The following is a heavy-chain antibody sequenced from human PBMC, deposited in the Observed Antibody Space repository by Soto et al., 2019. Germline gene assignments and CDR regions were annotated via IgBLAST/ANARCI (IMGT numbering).Heavy chain of an antibody. CDR2: IFPGDSET. Sequence: WDSLKISCKGAGYSFSNYWIVWLRQVPGKGLEWLGFIFPGDSETTYNPSFEDQVTMSADKSTDTAYLKWTSLKASDTAIYYCARHETYCTSSSCSQGCEFWGQGNMGTVGS. CDR3: ARHETYCTSSSCSQGCEF. CDR1: GYSFSNYW. J-gene: IGHJ4*01. D-gene: IGHD2-15*01. V-gene: IGHV5-51*01.